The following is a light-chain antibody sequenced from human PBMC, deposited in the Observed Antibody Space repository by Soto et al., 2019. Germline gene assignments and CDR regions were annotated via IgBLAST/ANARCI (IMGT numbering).Light chain of an antibody. CDR3: QQYNDNWPT. CDR1: QSVSSSY. J-gene: IGKJ1*01. CDR2: GAS. V-gene: IGKV3-20*01. Sequence: IVLTQSPGTLALSPGERATPSCRASQSVSSSYLAWYQHKPGQSPRLLIYGASNRATGFPARFSGSGSGTEFTLTISSLQSEDFVVYYCQQYNDNWPTFGQGTKVDIK.